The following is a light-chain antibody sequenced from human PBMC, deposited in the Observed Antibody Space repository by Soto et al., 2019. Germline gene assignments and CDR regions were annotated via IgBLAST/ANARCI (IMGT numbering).Light chain of an antibody. CDR3: QHSYSTPRYT. J-gene: IGKJ2*01. CDR2: ASY. V-gene: IGKV1-39*01. Sequence: DIQITQSPSSLSASVGDRVTITCRASQSISSHLNWYQHKPGRPPRLLIFASYILEGGVPSRFSGSGSYTYFTLTIDSLQPEDVATYYCQHSYSTPRYTFGQGTKVEI. CDR1: QSISSH.